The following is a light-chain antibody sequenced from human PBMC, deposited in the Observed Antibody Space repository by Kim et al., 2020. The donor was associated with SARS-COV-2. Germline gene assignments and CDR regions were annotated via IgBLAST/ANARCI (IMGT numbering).Light chain of an antibody. CDR2: DVN. CDR3: ISYTRSGTLV. V-gene: IGLV2-14*03. Sequence: QSALTQPASVSGSPGQSITISCTGTSSDVGAYDYVSWYQQHPGKAPKVMVYDVNNRPSGVSNRFSGSKSGNTASLTISGLQGEDEADYFCISYTRSGTLVFGGGTQLTVL. J-gene: IGLJ2*01. CDR1: SSDVGAYDY.